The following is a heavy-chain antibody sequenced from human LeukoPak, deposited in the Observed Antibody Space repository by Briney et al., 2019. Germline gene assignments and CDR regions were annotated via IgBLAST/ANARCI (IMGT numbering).Heavy chain of an antibody. V-gene: IGHV4-59*01. D-gene: IGHD3-16*02. CDR2: VYYSGST. J-gene: IGHJ4*02. Sequence: SETLSLTCTVSGGSISTYYWSWIRQPPGEGPEWIGYVYYSGSTDYNPSLKSRVTISVDTSMNQFSLNLRSVTAADTAIYYCARAVISFGGLIAEGFDSWGQGALVTVSS. CDR1: GGSISTYY. CDR3: ARAVISFGGLIAEGFDS.